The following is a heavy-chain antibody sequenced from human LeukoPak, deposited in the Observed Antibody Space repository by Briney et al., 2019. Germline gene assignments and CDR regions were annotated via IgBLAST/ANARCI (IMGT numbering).Heavy chain of an antibody. CDR3: ARKDVFDI. J-gene: IGHJ3*02. CDR2: ISPYNGNT. CDR1: GYTFTNYG. Sequence: ASVTVSCKASGYTFTNYGISWVRQAPGQGLEWMGWISPYNGNTNYAQNLQGRVTMTTDTSTTTAYMEVRSLRADDTAVYYCARKDVFDIWGQGTMVTVSS. V-gene: IGHV1-18*01.